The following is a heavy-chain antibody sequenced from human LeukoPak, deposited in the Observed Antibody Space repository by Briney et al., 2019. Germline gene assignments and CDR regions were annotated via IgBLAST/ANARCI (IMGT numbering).Heavy chain of an antibody. V-gene: IGHV3-23*01. CDR1: GFTFSSYA. Sequence: PGGSLRLSCEASGFTFSSYAMTWVRQAPGKGLEWVSVISGSGNNTYYADSVKGRFSISRDNSKNALYLQMNSLSAEDTAVYFCARDYSRNSFDYWGQGTLVTVSS. D-gene: IGHD6-13*01. CDR2: ISGSGNNT. J-gene: IGHJ4*02. CDR3: ARDYSRNSFDY.